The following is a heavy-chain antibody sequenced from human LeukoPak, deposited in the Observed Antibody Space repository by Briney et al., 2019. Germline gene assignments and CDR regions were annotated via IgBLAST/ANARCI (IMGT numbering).Heavy chain of an antibody. J-gene: IGHJ4*02. CDR1: GFTFSSNQ. V-gene: IGHV3-48*03. CDR3: ARASYDVLTG. Sequence: GGSLRLSCEASGFTFSSNQMNWVRQAPGKGLEWIAYISSSGDTIYYADSVKGRFTISRDNAKNSLYLQMNTLRTEDTAVYYCARASYDVLTGWGQGTLVAVPS. D-gene: IGHD3-9*01. CDR2: ISSSGDTI.